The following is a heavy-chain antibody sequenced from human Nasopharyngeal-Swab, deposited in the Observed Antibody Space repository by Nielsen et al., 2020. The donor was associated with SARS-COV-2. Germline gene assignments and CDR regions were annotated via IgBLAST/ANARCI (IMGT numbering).Heavy chain of an antibody. J-gene: IGHJ5*02. V-gene: IGHV3-74*01. D-gene: IGHD2-21*01. Sequence: GESLKISCAASRFTLSRYWMHWVRQVPGKGLVWVSRIDTDGSTTDHADSVKGRFTISRDNAKNTLYLQMNNLRAEDTALYYCARDVAGADSAWGQGTLVTVSS. CDR3: ARDVAGADSA. CDR2: IDTDGSTT. CDR1: RFTLSRYW.